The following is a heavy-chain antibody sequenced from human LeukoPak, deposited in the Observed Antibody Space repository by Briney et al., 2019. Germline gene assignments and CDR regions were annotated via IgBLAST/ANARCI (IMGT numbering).Heavy chain of an antibody. Sequence: GGSLRLSCAASGFTFSSYEMNWVRQAPGKGLEWVSYISSSGSTIYYADSVKGRFTISRDNAKNSLYPQMNSLRAEDTAVYYCARLGYSSSWYHDYWGQGTLVTVSS. CDR3: ARLGYSSSWYHDY. J-gene: IGHJ4*02. CDR2: ISSSGSTI. D-gene: IGHD6-13*01. V-gene: IGHV3-48*03. CDR1: GFTFSSYE.